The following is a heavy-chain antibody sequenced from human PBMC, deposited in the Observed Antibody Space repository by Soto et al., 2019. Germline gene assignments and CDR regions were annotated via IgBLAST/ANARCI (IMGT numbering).Heavy chain of an antibody. CDR3: AKGDSSWVSWFDP. J-gene: IGHJ5*02. CDR1: GYTFTAQY. CDR2: INPTTGAT. Sequence: QAQLVQSGAEVKKPGASVKVSCQASGYTFTAQYLHCVRKAPGEGLEWMGWINPTTGATRYAQKLHGRVNMTRDTSMSTAYSEVRSLRPDDTAVYYCAKGDSSWVSWFDPWGQGTLVTVSS. V-gene: IGHV1-2*02. D-gene: IGHD6-19*01.